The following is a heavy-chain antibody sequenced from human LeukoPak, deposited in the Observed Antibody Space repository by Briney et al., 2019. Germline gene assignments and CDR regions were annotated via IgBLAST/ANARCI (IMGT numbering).Heavy chain of an antibody. Sequence: GASVKVSCKASGGTFSSYAISWVRQAPGQGLEWMGGIIPIFGTANYAQKLQGRVTMTTDTSTSTAYMELRSLRSDDTAVYYCARGSGEFDYWGQGTLVTVSS. CDR2: IIPIFGTA. J-gene: IGHJ4*02. V-gene: IGHV1-69*05. D-gene: IGHD2-15*01. CDR3: ARGSGEFDY. CDR1: GGTFSSYA.